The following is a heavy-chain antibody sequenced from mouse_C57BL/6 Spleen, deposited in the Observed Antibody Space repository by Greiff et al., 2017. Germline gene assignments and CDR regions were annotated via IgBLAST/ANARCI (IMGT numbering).Heavy chain of an antibody. CDR2: IYPGSGST. D-gene: IGHD1-1*01. V-gene: IGHV1-55*01. CDR1: GYTFTSYW. J-gene: IGHJ4*01. CDR3: ARVGVLPDYSAMDY. Sequence: VQVVESGAELVKPGASVKMSCKASGYTFTSYWITWVKQRPGQGLEWIGVIYPGSGSTNYNEKFKSKATLTVDTSSSTAYLQLSSLTSEDSAVYYCARVGVLPDYSAMDYWGQGTSGTVSS.